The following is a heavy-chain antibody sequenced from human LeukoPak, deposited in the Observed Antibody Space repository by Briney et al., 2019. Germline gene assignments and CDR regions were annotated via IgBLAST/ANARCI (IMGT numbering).Heavy chain of an antibody. V-gene: IGHV3-23*01. D-gene: IGHD2-8*01. CDR2: ISGSGGST. CDR3: AKDALGVLMVYAPYFDY. CDR1: GFTFSSYA. Sequence: PGGSLRLSCAASGFTFSSYAMSWVRRAPGKGLEWVSAISGSGGSTYYADSVKGRFTISRDNSKNTLYLQMNSLRAEDTAVYYCAKDALGVLMVYAPYFDYWGQGTLVTVSS. J-gene: IGHJ4*02.